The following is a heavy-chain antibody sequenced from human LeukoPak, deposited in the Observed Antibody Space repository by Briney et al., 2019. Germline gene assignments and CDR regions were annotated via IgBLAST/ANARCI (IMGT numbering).Heavy chain of an antibody. D-gene: IGHD3-22*01. CDR1: GGSISSHN. J-gene: IGHJ4*02. Sequence: PSETLSLTCTVSGGSISSHNWNWIRQPPGKGLEWIGDIYNSGSPNYDPPLKSRVTISVDTSKNQFSPKLSSVTAADTAVYYCARVDSSGYYTFFDYWGQGTLVTVSS. V-gene: IGHV4-59*11. CDR3: ARVDSSGYYTFFDY. CDR2: IYNSGSP.